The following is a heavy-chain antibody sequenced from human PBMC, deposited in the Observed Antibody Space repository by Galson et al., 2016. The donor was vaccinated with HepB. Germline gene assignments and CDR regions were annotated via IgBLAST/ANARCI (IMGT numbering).Heavy chain of an antibody. J-gene: IGHJ4*02. CDR3: ARDQRSSLDY. CDR2: IDSGGSDI. V-gene: IGHV3-74*01. CDR1: GFTFSSHW. D-gene: IGHD6-19*01. Sequence: SLRLSCAASGFTFSSHWMHWVRQAPGRGLVWASRIDSGGSDIRYADSVRGRFTISRDNAKNTLYLQMNGLRAEDTAVYYCARDQRSSLDYWGQGTLVTVSS.